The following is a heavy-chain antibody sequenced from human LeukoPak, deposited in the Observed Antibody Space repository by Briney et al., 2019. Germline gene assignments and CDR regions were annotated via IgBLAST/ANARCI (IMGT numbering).Heavy chain of an antibody. CDR1: GGSISSYY. CDR2: IYYSGST. Sequence: SETLSLTCTVSGGSISSYYWSWIRQPPGKGLEWIGYIYYSGSTNYNPSLKSRVTISVDTSKNQFSLKLSSATAADTAVYYCARDVLLWFGDDYYYYYGMDVWGQGTTVTVSS. J-gene: IGHJ6*02. CDR3: ARDVLLWFGDDYYYYYGMDV. D-gene: IGHD3-10*01. V-gene: IGHV4-59*01.